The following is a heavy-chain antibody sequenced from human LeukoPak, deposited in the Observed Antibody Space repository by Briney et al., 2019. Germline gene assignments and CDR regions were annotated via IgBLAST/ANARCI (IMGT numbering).Heavy chain of an antibody. D-gene: IGHD6-6*01. CDR3: ARGGELYSSSSDYFDY. J-gene: IGHJ4*02. CDR1: GFTFINYG. CDR2: ISGSGGST. V-gene: IGHV3-23*01. Sequence: PGGSLRLSCAASGFTFINYGMSWVRQAPGKGLEWVSGISGSGGSTYYADSVKGRFTISRDNSKNTLYLQMNSLRAEDTAVYYCARGGELYSSSSDYFDYWGQGTLVTVSS.